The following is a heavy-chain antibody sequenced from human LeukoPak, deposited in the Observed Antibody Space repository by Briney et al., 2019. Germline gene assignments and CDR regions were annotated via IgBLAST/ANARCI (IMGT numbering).Heavy chain of an antibody. CDR2: IKQDGSEK. V-gene: IGHV3-7*03. CDR1: GFTFSTYW. D-gene: IGHD5-18*01. J-gene: IGHJ4*02. Sequence: GGSLRLSCATSGFTFSTYWMSWVRQAPGKGLEWVANIKQDGSEKYYLDSVKGRFTISRDNSKNSLYLQMNSLRTEDTALYYCAKGIGIESGYSYGFLFDYWGQGTLVTVSS. CDR3: AKGIGIESGYSYGFLFDY.